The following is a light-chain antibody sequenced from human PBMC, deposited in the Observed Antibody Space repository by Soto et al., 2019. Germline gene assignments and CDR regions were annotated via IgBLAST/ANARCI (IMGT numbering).Light chain of an antibody. CDR3: QQRSNWPPRWT. CDR1: QTVGSSY. J-gene: IGKJ1*01. V-gene: IGKV3-11*01. Sequence: EIVLTQSPGTLSLSPGERATLSCRASQTVGSSYLAWYHQKPGQAPRLLIYDASNSSTGIPARFSGSGSGTDFTLTISSLEPEDFAVYYCQQRSNWPPRWTFGQGTKVDIK. CDR2: DAS.